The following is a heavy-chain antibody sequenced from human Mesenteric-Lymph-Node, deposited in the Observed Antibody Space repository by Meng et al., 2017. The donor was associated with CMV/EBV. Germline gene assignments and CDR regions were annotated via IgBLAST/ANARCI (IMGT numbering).Heavy chain of an antibody. CDR3: ARDFYGSDGY. J-gene: IGHJ4*02. V-gene: IGHV4-39*07. CDR2: IYYSGST. D-gene: IGHD2/OR15-2a*01. CDR1: GGSISSSSYY. Sequence: GSLRLSCTVSGGSISSSSYYWGWIRQPPGKGLEWIGSIYYSGSTYYNPSLKSRVTISVDTSKNQFSLKLSSVTAADTAVYYCARDFYGSDGYWGQGTLVTVSS.